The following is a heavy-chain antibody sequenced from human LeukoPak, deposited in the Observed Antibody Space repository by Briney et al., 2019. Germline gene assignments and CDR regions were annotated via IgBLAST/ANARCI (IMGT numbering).Heavy chain of an antibody. CDR1: GSSFTTKW. J-gene: IGHJ4*02. Sequence: GDSLQISYRASGSSFTTKWIGWVRQKPGKGLEWLGIIYPADSDTRYNPSFQGQVTISADKSVSTAYLQWSSLKASDTAMYYCARRGSNWGSYEGDDYWGQGTLVTVSS. V-gene: IGHV5-51*01. CDR3: ARRGSNWGSYEGDDY. D-gene: IGHD7-27*01. CDR2: IYPADSDT.